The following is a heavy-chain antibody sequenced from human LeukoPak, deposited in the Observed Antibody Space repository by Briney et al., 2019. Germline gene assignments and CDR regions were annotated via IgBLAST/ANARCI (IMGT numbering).Heavy chain of an antibody. CDR3: ARDACSTTICQAGGNWFDP. CDR2: INPSGGST. J-gene: IGHJ5*02. Sequence: ASVKVSCKASGYTFTSYYMHWVRQAPGQGLEWMGIINPSGGSTSYAQKFQGRVTMTRDTSTSTVYMELSSLRSEDTAVYFCARDACSTTICQAGGNWFDPWGQGTLVIVS. D-gene: IGHD2-2*01. V-gene: IGHV1-46*01. CDR1: GYTFTSYY.